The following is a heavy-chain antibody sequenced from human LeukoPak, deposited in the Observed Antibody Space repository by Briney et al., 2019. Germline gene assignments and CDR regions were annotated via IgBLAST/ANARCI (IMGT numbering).Heavy chain of an antibody. CDR1: GGTFNSYA. CDR3: ARVGPRDGYKNYYMDV. D-gene: IGHD5-24*01. V-gene: IGHV1-69*05. CDR2: IIPIFGTA. J-gene: IGHJ6*03. Sequence: ASVKVSCKASGGTFNSYAISWVRQPPRQGLEWMGGIIPIFGTANYAQKFQGRVTITTDEATRTAYMEMSSLRSEDTAVYYCARVGPRDGYKNYYMDVWGKGTTVTVSS.